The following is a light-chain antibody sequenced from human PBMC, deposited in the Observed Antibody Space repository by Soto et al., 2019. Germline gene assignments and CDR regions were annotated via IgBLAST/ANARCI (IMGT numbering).Light chain of an antibody. CDR3: QQYGSSPSGYT. Sequence: EIVLTQSPGTLSLSPGERATLSCRASQSVSSSYLAWYQQKPGQAPRLLIYGASSRATGIPDRFSGSGSGTDLTLTISRLEPEDFAVYYCQQYGSSPSGYTFGQGTKLEIK. CDR1: QSVSSSY. CDR2: GAS. J-gene: IGKJ2*01. V-gene: IGKV3-20*01.